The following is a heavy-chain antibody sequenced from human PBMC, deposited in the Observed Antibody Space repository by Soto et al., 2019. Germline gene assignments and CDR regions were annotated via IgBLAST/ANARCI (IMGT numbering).Heavy chain of an antibody. CDR1: GGSISSYY. J-gene: IGHJ6*02. CDR3: ARVLFYGSGSYYPDYYYGMDV. D-gene: IGHD3-10*01. V-gene: IGHV4-4*07. CDR2: IYTSGST. Sequence: SETLSLTCTVSGGSISSYYWSWIRQPAGKGLEWIGRIYTSGSTNYNPSLKSRVTMSVDTSKNQFSLKLSSVTAADTAVYYCARVLFYGSGSYYPDYYYGMDVWGQGXTVTVSS.